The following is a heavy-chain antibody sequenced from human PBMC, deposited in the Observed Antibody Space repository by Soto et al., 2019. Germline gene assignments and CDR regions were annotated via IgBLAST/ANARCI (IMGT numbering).Heavy chain of an antibody. CDR3: ARGADCGGDCYFHY. CDR1: GYTFTQYY. Sequence: ASVKVSCKASGYTFTQYYMHWVRQAPGQGLEWMGMINPSGDNTGYAQKSQGRVTMTRDTSTRTVYMELSSLRSEDTAVYYCARGADCGGDCYFHYWGQGTLVTVSS. V-gene: IGHV1-46*03. D-gene: IGHD2-21*02. J-gene: IGHJ4*02. CDR2: INPSGDNT.